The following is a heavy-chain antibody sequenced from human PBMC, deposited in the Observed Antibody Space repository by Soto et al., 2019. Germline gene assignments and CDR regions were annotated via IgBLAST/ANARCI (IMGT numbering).Heavy chain of an antibody. CDR2: IYSGGST. CDR3: ARDRFLMHDYYDSSGYYYYGMDV. J-gene: IGHJ6*02. Sequence: VQLVESGGGLIQPGGSLRLSCAASGFTVSSNYMSWVRQAPGKGLEWVSVIYSGGSTYYADSVKGRFTISRDNSKNTLYLQMNRLIDEDTDVYYCARDRFLMHDYYDSSGYYYYGMDVWGQGTTVTVSS. D-gene: IGHD3-22*01. CDR1: GFTVSSNY. V-gene: IGHV3-53*01.